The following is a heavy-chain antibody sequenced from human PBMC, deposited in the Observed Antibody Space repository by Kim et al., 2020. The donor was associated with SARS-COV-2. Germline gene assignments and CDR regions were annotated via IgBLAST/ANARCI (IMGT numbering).Heavy chain of an antibody. CDR2: IKSKTDGGPK. CDR1: GFTFSNAW. CDR3: ATDLGSYSSSWYLFDY. J-gene: IGHJ4*02. V-gene: IGHV3-15*01. Sequence: GGSLRLSCAASGFTFSNAWMSWVRQAPGKGLEWVGRIKSKTDGGPKDYAATVKGRFTISRDNSKNTLYLQMHSVKTEDTDVYYCATDLGSYSSSWYLFDYWGQGTLVTVSS. D-gene: IGHD6-13*01.